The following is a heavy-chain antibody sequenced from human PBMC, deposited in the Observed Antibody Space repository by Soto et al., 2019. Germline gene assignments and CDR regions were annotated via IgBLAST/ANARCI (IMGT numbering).Heavy chain of an antibody. CDR1: GYTFTSYD. Sequence: ASVKVSCKASGYTFTSYDINWVRQATRQGLEWMGWMNPNSGNTGYAQKFQGRVTMTRNTSISTAYMELSSLRSEDTAVYYCARGETTVTTYDYWGQGTLVTAPQ. CDR2: MNPNSGNT. J-gene: IGHJ4*02. CDR3: ARGETTVTTYDY. V-gene: IGHV1-8*01. D-gene: IGHD4-17*01.